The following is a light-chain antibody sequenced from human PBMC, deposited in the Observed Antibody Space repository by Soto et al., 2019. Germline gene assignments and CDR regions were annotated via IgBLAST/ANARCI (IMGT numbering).Light chain of an antibody. V-gene: IGKV4-1*01. J-gene: IGKJ2*01. CDR3: QQYYSSPYT. Sequence: DIVMTQSPDSLAVSLGERATINCKSSQSVLYSSNNKNYLAWYQQRPRQPPKLLIYWASTRESGVPDRFNGSGSGTDFTLADTSLQAEDVAVYYCQQYYSSPYTFGQGTKLEIK. CDR1: QSVLYSSNNKNY. CDR2: WAS.